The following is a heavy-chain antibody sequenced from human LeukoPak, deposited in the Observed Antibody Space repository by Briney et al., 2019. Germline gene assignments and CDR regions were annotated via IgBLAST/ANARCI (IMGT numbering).Heavy chain of an antibody. CDR2: IHPSGML. J-gene: IGHJ4*02. Sequence: SETLSLTCTVSGASFNSDDQYWNWIRQSPRKGLEWVGSIHPSGMLYNNPSLGSRVTMSRDTSKNQFSLNLNSVTAADTAVYFCSRGLDSRKLGYWGQGILVTVSS. CDR1: GASFNSDDQY. V-gene: IGHV4-31*03. CDR3: SRGLDSRKLGY. D-gene: IGHD3-22*01.